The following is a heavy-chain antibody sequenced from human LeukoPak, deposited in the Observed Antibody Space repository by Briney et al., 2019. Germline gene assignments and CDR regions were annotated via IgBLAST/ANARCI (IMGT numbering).Heavy chain of an antibody. CDR1: GFTFSIYW. CDR2: IKQDGSEK. J-gene: IGHJ4*02. D-gene: IGHD3-22*01. CDR3: ARDRPYYYYHRTFDY. Sequence: PGGSLRLSCAASGFTFSIYWMTWVRQAPGKGLEWVANIKQDGSEKYYVDSVKGRFTISRDNAKNSLYLQMNSLSAEDTAVYYCARDRPYYYYHRTFDYWGQGTLVNVSS. V-gene: IGHV3-7*01.